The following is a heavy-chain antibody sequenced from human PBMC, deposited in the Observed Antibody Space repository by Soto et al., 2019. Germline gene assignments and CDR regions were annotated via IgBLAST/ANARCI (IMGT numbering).Heavy chain of an antibody. CDR2: ICYSGST. J-gene: IGHJ4*02. CDR1: GTSFSSADYC. CDR3: AREESGLFDY. V-gene: IGHV4-30-4*01. D-gene: IGHD5-12*01. Sequence: QVQLQESGPGLVKPSQTLSLTCTVSGTSFSSADYCWSWIRQPPGKGLEGIGYICYSGSTYHNPSLKSRTSMSVDTSKKQFFLKLTSVTAADTSVYYCAREESGLFDYWGQGRLVTVSS.